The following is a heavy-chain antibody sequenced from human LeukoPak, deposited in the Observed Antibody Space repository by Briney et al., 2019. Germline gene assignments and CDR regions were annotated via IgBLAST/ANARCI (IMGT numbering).Heavy chain of an antibody. CDR2: IYSGGST. CDR3: ARDFNYYDSSGYRDY. CDR1: GFTVSSNY. D-gene: IGHD3-22*01. V-gene: IGHV3-66*01. Sequence: GGSLRLSCAASGFTVSSNYMSWVRQAPGKGLEWVSVIYSGGSTYYADSVKGRFTISRDNSKNTLYLQMNSLRAEDTAVYYCARDFNYYDSSGYRDYRGQGTLVTVSS. J-gene: IGHJ4*02.